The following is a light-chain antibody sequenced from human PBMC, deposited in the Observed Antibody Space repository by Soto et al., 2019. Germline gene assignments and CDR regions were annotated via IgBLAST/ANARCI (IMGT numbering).Light chain of an antibody. CDR3: QQYGSSPRT. J-gene: IGKJ1*01. V-gene: IGKV3-20*01. CDR1: QSVSSSY. CDR2: GAS. Sequence: IVLTQSPGTLSLSPGERATLSCRASQSVSSSYLAWYQQKPGQAPRLLIYGASSRATGIPGRFSGSGSGTDFTLTISRLEPEDFAVYYCQQYGSSPRTFGQGTKV.